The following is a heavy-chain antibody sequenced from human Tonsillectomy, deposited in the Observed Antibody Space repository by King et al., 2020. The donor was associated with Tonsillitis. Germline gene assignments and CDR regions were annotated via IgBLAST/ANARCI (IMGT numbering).Heavy chain of an antibody. J-gene: IGHJ4*02. V-gene: IGHV3-74*01. CDR2: ITNDGFTT. Sequence: EVQLVESGGGLVQPGGSLRLSCAASGFAFSSSWMQWVRQAPGKGLVWVALITNDGFTTIYEDSVKDRFVVSRDNARDTLYLQMDSLRAEDTAMYYCVREWYFTPDYWGRGTLVTVSS. D-gene: IGHD2-15*01. CDR1: GFAFSSSW. CDR3: VREWYFTPDY.